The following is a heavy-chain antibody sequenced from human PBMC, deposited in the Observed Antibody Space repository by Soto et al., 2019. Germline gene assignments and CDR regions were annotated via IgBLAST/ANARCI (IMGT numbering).Heavy chain of an antibody. V-gene: IGHV1-2*02. CDR2: INPNSGGT. J-gene: IGHJ4*02. D-gene: IGHD3-22*01. CDR3: ARRVYYDSRRHSEPFHY. CDR1: GDAFTGYY. Sequence: ASVKVSCKAAGDAFTGYYMHWVRQAPGQGLEWMGWINPNSGGTNYAQKFQGRVTMTRDTSISTAYMELSRLRSDDTAVYYCARRVYYDSRRHSEPFHYWGPGPLLTLSS.